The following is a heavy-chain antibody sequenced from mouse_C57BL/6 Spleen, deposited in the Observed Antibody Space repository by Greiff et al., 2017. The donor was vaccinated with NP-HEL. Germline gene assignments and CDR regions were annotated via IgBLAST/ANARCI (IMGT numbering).Heavy chain of an antibody. J-gene: IGHJ3*01. CDR2: IDPETGGT. CDR1: GYTFTDYE. CDR3: TRREIYYDSSWFAY. V-gene: IGHV1-15*01. D-gene: IGHD2-4*01. Sequence: QVHVKQSGAELVRPGASVTLSCKASGYTFTDYEMHWVKQTPVHGLEWIGAIDPETGGTAYNQKFKGKAILTADKSSSTAYMELRSLTSEDSAVYYCTRREIYYDSSWFAYWGQGTLVTVSA.